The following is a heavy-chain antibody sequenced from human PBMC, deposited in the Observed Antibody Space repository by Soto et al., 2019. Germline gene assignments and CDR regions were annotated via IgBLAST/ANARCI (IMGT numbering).Heavy chain of an antibody. D-gene: IGHD2-8*01. J-gene: IGHJ4*02. V-gene: IGHV3-30-3*01. CDR3: ARGSSIVLMVYAINRYYFDY. CDR1: GFTFGSYA. CDR2: ISYDGSNK. Sequence: GGSLRLSCPAAGFTFGSYAMHWVRQAPGKGLEWVAVISYDGSNKYYADSVKGRFTISIDNSKNTMYLQMNSLRAEDTAVYYCARGSSIVLMVYAINRYYFDYWGQGTLVTVSS.